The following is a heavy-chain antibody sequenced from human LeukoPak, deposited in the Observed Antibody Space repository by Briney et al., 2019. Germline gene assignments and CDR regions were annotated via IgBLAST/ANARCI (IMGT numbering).Heavy chain of an antibody. Sequence: PGGSLRLSCAASGFTFSSYTMHWVRQAPGKGLEWVSVISYDGTSKYYADSVKGRFIISRDNAKDSPYLQMNSLRVEDTAVYYCLRGDRRDYWGQGTLVTVSS. J-gene: IGHJ4*02. CDR2: ISYDGTSK. V-gene: IGHV3-30*04. CDR1: GFTFSSYT. CDR3: LRGDRRDY.